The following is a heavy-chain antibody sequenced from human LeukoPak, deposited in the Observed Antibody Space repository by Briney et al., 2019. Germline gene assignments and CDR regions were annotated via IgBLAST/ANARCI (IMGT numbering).Heavy chain of an antibody. J-gene: IGHJ5*02. V-gene: IGHV1-46*01. CDR1: GYTFTSYY. CDR2: INPSGGST. Sequence: ASVKVSCKASGYTFTSYYMHWVRQAPGQGLEWMGIINPSGGSTSYAQKFQGRVTMTRDTSTSTVYMELSSLRSEDTAVYYCARDRTVEMATIPSWFDPWGQGTLVTVSS. D-gene: IGHD5-24*01. CDR3: ARDRTVEMATIPSWFDP.